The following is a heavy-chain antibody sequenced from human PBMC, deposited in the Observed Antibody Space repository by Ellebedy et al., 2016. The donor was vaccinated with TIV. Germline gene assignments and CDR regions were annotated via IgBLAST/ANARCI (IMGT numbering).Heavy chain of an antibody. CDR1: ELILENSW. D-gene: IGHD3-16*01. CDR3: LTDITSTFAY. Sequence: GESLKISXEVSELILENSWMSWVRQAAGKGLEWVGQIRTKADGGAAHYAQSVRGRFTISRDDSRNTVYLQMNSLKPEDTAVYYCLTDITSTFAYWGQGTLVTVSS. CDR2: IRTKADGGAA. V-gene: IGHV3-15*06. J-gene: IGHJ4*02.